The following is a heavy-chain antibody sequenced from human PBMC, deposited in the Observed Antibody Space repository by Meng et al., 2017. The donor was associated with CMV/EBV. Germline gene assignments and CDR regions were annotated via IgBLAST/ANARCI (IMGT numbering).Heavy chain of an antibody. CDR2: TYYRSKWYN. V-gene: IGHV6-1*01. D-gene: IGHD3-3*01. J-gene: IGHJ4*02. Sequence: SETLSLTCAISGDSVSSNSAAWNWIRQSPSRGLEWLGRTYYRSKWYNDYAVSVKSRITINPDTSKNQFSLQLNSVTPEDTAVYYCARGAYDFWSGKDDYWGQGTLVTVSS. CDR3: ARGAYDFWSGKDDY. CDR1: GDSVSSNSAA.